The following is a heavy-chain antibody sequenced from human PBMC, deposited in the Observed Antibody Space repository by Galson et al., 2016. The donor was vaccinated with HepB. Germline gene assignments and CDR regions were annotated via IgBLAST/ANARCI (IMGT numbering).Heavy chain of an antibody. CDR1: GGSISSAGYY. CDR3: ARAPYILRFLETLNWFDT. D-gene: IGHD3-3*01. CDR2: IYNSGNT. Sequence: TLSLTCTVSGGSISSAGYYWTWIRQSAGKGLEWIGRIYNSGNTKYNPSLQSRITMSVDTSKNEFSLKVTSVTAADTAVYYCARAPYILRFLETLNWFDTWGQGALVTVSA. J-gene: IGHJ5*02. V-gene: IGHV4-61*02.